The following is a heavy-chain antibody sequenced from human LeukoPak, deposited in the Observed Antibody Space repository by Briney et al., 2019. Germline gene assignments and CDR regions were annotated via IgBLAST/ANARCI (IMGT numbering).Heavy chain of an antibody. CDR2: IRISAYGATT. CDR3: ATHRLEPHDIQFDY. V-gene: IGHV3-49*04. D-gene: IGHD1-14*01. Sequence: GGSLRLSCSVSGLPFSDALSWVRQLPGKGLEWVGFIRISAYGATTEYSAPVKDRFSISRDDSNSLVYLQMNTLKTEDTAVYYCATHRLEPHDIQFDYWGQGAQVTVSS. J-gene: IGHJ4*02. CDR1: GLPFSDA.